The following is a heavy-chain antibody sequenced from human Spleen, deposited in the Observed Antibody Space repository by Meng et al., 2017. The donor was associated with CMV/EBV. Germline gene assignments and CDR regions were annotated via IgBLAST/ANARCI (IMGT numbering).Heavy chain of an antibody. J-gene: IGHJ3*02. V-gene: IGHV5-51*01. CDR3: ASRYCSSTSCYKGGGAFDI. CDR2: IYPGDSDT. CDR1: GYSFTSYW. D-gene: IGHD2-2*02. Sequence: GESLKISCKGSGYSFTSYWIGWVRQMPGKGLEWMGIIYPGDSDTRYSPSFQGQVTISADKSISTAYLQWSSLKASDTAMYYCASRYCSSTSCYKGGGAFDIWGQGTMVTVSS.